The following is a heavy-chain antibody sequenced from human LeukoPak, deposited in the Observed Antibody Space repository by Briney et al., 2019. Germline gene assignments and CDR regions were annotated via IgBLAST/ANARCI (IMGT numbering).Heavy chain of an antibody. CDR3: AKGPAVTTVDY. CDR1: GFTFDDYA. J-gene: IGHJ4*02. CDR2: LSWNSGII. D-gene: IGHD4-17*01. Sequence: GGSLRLSCTASGFTFDDYAMHWVRQAPGKGLEWVSSLSWNSGIIGYADSVKGRFTISRDNAKNSLYLQMNSLRAEDTALYYCAKGPAVTTVDYWGQGTLVTVSS. V-gene: IGHV3-9*01.